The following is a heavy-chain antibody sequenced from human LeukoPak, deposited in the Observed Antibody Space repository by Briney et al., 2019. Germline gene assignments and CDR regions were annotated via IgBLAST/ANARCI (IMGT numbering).Heavy chain of an antibody. Sequence: SETLSLTCTVSGGSISSYYWSWIRQPAGKGLEWIGRIYTSGSTNYNPSLKSRVTMSVDTSKNQFSLKLSSVTAADTAVYYCAREGYCTNGVCHDAFDLWGQGTMVTVSS. V-gene: IGHV4-4*07. CDR1: GGSISSYY. CDR2: IYTSGST. CDR3: AREGYCTNGVCHDAFDL. D-gene: IGHD2-8*01. J-gene: IGHJ3*01.